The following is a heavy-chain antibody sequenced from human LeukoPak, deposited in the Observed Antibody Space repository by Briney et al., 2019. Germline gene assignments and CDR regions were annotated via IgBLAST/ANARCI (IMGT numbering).Heavy chain of an antibody. J-gene: IGHJ5*02. D-gene: IGHD6-13*01. Sequence: GGSLRLSCAASGFTFDDYAMHWVRQAPGKGLEWVSGISWNSGSIGYADSVKGRSTISRDNAKNSLYLQMNSLRAEDTALYYCAKDGYSSSWYWFDPWGQGTLVTVSS. CDR3: AKDGYSSSWYWFDP. V-gene: IGHV3-9*01. CDR1: GFTFDDYA. CDR2: ISWNSGSI.